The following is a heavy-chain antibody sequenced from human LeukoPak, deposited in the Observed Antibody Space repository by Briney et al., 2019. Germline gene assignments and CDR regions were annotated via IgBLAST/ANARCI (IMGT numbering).Heavy chain of an antibody. CDR2: IYYSGST. D-gene: IGHD4-23*01. J-gene: IGHJ4*02. Sequence: PSETLSLTCTVSGGSISSYYWSWIRQPPGKGLEWVGYIYYSGSTNYNPSLKSRVTISVDTSKNQFSLKLSSVTAADTAVYYCARLDYGGTHGDYWGQGTLVTVSP. CDR1: GGSISSYY. CDR3: ARLDYGGTHGDY. V-gene: IGHV4-59*08.